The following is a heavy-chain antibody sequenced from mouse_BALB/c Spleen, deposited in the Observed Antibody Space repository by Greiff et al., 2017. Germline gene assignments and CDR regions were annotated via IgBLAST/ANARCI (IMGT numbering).Heavy chain of an antibody. J-gene: IGHJ4*01. CDR2: ISCYNGAT. CDR1: GYSLTGYY. CDR3: ARGVYYGNYRYYAMDY. Sequence: LVKTGASVKISCKASGYSLTGYYMHWVKQSHGKSLEWIGYISCYNGATSYNQKFKGKATFTVDTSSSTAYMQFNSLTSEDSAVYYCARGVYYGNYRYYAMDYWGQGTSVTVSS. D-gene: IGHD2-1*01. V-gene: IGHV1S34*01.